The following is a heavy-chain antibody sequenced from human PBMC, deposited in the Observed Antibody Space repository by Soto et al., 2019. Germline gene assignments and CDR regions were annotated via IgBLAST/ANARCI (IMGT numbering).Heavy chain of an antibody. CDR3: ARDSNTYYYGSGSSRSVDY. J-gene: IGHJ4*02. CDR2: INAGNGNT. Sequence: ASVKVSCKASGYTFTSYAMHWVRQAPGQRLEWMGWINAGNGNTKYSQKFQGRVTITRDTSASTAYMELSSLRSEDTAVYYCARDSNTYYYGSGSSRSVDYWGQGTLVTVSS. D-gene: IGHD3-10*01. V-gene: IGHV1-3*01. CDR1: GYTFTSYA.